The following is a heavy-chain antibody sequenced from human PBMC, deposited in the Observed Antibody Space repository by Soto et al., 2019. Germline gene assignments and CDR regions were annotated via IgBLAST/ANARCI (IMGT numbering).Heavy chain of an antibody. CDR3: ARHNGWSGFGYSYGYFLY. Sequence: SDTLSLIYTDSRGAISIRSSYVGWIGKPQGHVLKWVGSIYYSGSTYYNPSLKSRVTISVDTSKNQFSLKLSSVTAADTAVYYCARHNGWSGFGYSYGYFLYWGQGTLVTVSS. CDR2: IYYSGST. D-gene: IGHD5-18*01. J-gene: IGHJ4*02. V-gene: IGHV4-39*01. CDR1: RGAISIRSSY.